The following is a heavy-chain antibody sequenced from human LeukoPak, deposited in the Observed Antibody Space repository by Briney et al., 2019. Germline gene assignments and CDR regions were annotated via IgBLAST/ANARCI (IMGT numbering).Heavy chain of an antibody. J-gene: IGHJ4*02. CDR1: GYTFTGYY. Sequence: ASVKVSCKASGYTFTGYYMHWVRQAPGQGLEWMGWINPNRGGTNYAQKFQGRVTMTRDTSISTAYMELSRLRSDDTAVYYCARGKGYYDSSGYYSPTFDYWGQGTLVTVSS. CDR2: INPNRGGT. D-gene: IGHD3-22*01. CDR3: ARGKGYYDSSGYYSPTFDY. V-gene: IGHV1-2*02.